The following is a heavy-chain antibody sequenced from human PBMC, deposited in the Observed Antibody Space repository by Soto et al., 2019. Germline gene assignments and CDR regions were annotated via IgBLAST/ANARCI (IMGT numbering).Heavy chain of an antibody. CDR2: MRRKAVGYAT. J-gene: IGHJ6*02. D-gene: IGHD5-12*01. V-gene: IGHV3-73*02. CDR1: GFSFSDFE. CDR3: TRYLFHYPVDYGMDV. Sequence: EVQLVESGGDLVQPGGSLKLSCAASGFSFSDFEVQWIRQAPGKGLEWVGRMRRKAVGYATAYGASVKGRFTVSRDDSKNTMYLQMNSLQTEDTAIYYCTRYLFHYPVDYGMDVWGQGTTVTVSS.